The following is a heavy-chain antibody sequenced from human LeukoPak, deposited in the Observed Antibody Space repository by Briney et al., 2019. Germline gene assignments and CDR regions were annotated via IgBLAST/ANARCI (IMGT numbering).Heavy chain of an antibody. CDR1: GFTFSSYW. Sequence: PGGSLRLSCAASGFTFSSYWMSWVRQAPGKGLEWVANIKQDGSEKYYVDSVKGRFTISRDNAKNSLYLQMDGLRAEDTAVYYCASGATVAYYWGQGTLVTVSS. V-gene: IGHV3-7*01. CDR2: IKQDGSEK. CDR3: ASGATVAYY. J-gene: IGHJ4*02. D-gene: IGHD3-3*02.